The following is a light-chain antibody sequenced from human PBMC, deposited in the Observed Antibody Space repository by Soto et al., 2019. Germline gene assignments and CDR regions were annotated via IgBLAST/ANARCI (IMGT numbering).Light chain of an antibody. CDR2: AAS. J-gene: IGKJ5*01. Sequence: EIVMTQSPVTLSVSPGERVTLSCRASQSVSNNLAWYQQKSGQAPRLLIYAASTRFTGIPARFSGSGSGTEFTLTISSLQSEDFAIYYCQQYNNWPPVTFGQGTRLDMK. CDR1: QSVSNN. CDR3: QQYNNWPPVT. V-gene: IGKV3-15*01.